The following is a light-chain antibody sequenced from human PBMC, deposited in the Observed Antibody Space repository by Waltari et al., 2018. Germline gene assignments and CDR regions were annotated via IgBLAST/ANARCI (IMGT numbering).Light chain of an antibody. CDR1: QGIGKD. J-gene: IGKJ3*01. V-gene: IGKV1-16*01. Sequence: DIQMTQSPSSLSASVRDTVTITCQASQGIGKDLNWYQQKPGRAPKLLIYRASSLQSGIPSRFSGSGSGTDFTLTITSLQPEDFATYYCHQGYSFPSTFGPGTKLDIK. CDR3: HQGYSFPST. CDR2: RAS.